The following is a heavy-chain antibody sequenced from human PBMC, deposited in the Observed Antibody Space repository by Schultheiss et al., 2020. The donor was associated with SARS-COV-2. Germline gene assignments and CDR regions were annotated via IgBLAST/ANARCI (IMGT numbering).Heavy chain of an antibody. CDR3: ARDINAAWSYYMDV. D-gene: IGHD3-3*01. CDR1: GYTFTNFE. V-gene: IGHV1-8*01. J-gene: IGHJ6*03. Sequence: ASVKVSCKASGYTFTNFEINWVRQATGQGLEWMGWMSSNSGDTGYAQKFQGRVTMTRNTSISTAYMELSSLRSDDTAVYYCARDINAAWSYYMDVWGKGTTVTVSS. CDR2: MSSNSGDT.